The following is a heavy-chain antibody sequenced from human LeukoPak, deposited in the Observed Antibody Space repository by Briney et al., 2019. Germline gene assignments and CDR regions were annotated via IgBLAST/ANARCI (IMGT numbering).Heavy chain of an antibody. V-gene: IGHV3-48*03. J-gene: IGHJ2*01. CDR2: ISNSGSTI. Sequence: GGSLRLSCAASTFTFSSYKMIWVRQAPGRGLEWVSYISNSGSTIYYADSVKGRFTISRDNAKNSLYLQMNSLRAEDTAVYYCARDPYRNYWYCALWGRGTLVTVSS. CDR3: ARDPYRNYWYCAL. CDR1: TFTFSSYK. D-gene: IGHD3-16*02.